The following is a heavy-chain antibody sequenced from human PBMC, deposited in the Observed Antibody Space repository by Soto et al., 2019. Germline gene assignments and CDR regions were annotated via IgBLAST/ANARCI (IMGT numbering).Heavy chain of an antibody. CDR2: IIPIFGTA. CDR1: GGTFSSYA. Sequence: QVQLVQSGAEVKKPGSSVKVSCKASGGTFSSYAISWVRQAPGQGLEWMGGIIPIFGTANYAQKFQGRVTITADESTRTDDMELISLRSEDTAVYYCARGGGDVVVVAATPYFLWLDPWGRGSLVTVFS. D-gene: IGHD2-15*01. CDR3: ARGGGDVVVVAATPYFLWLDP. J-gene: IGHJ5*02. V-gene: IGHV1-69*01.